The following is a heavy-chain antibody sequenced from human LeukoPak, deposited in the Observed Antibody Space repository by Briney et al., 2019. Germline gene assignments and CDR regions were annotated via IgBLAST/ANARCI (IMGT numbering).Heavy chain of an antibody. CDR3: AREAGTGDY. V-gene: IGHV3-7*01. J-gene: IGHJ4*02. Sequence: PGGSLRLSCAASGFTFSSYAMHWVRQAPGKGLEWVANIKQDGSEKYYVDPVKSRFTISRDNAKNSLYLQMNSLRAEDTAVYYCAREAGTGDYWGQGTLVTVSS. CDR2: IKQDGSEK. D-gene: IGHD6-19*01. CDR1: GFTFSSYA.